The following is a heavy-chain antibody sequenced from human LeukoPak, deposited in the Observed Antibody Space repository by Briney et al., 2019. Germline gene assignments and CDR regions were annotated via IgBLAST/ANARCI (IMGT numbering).Heavy chain of an antibody. J-gene: IGHJ3*02. V-gene: IGHV3-11*04. CDR3: ARDHHRRLYDSQARDTFDI. CDR2: IGSSGSPI. D-gene: IGHD3-22*01. Sequence: GGSLRLSCAASGFTFSDYYMSWIRQAPGKGLEWVSYIGSSGSPIYYADSVKGRFTISRDNAKNSLYLQMNSLRAEDTAVYYCARDHHRRLYDSQARDTFDIWGQGTMVTVSS. CDR1: GFTFSDYY.